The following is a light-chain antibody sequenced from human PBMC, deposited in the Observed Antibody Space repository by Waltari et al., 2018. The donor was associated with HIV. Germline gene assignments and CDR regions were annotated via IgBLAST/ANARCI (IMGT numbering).Light chain of an antibody. Sequence: DIQMTQSPSSLSGSVGDKITITCRASQDVSNYVAWYKQKPGKIPQLLIYAASTLQSGVPSRFSGGGSGTEFNFTIRSLQPEDVGTYYCQRYNSAPRTFGQGSTV. J-gene: IGKJ1*01. V-gene: IGKV1-27*01. CDR3: QRYNSAPRT. CDR1: QDVSNY. CDR2: AAS.